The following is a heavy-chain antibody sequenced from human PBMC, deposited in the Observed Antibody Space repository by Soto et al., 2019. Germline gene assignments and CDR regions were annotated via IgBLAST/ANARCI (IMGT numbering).Heavy chain of an antibody. D-gene: IGHD2-8*02. J-gene: IGHJ4*02. CDR2: IKIDGSEK. Sequence: EVQMLQSGGGMVQPGGPRRLSCGGPGLTFGHYWLAWVRQAPGKGLEWVANIKIDGSEKYYVDSVKGRFAISRDNAKNSVFLQLNSLRTEDTAVYYCARELELVDGFDHWGQGSLVIVSP. V-gene: IGHV3-7*03. CDR1: GLTFGHYW. CDR3: ARELELVDGFDH.